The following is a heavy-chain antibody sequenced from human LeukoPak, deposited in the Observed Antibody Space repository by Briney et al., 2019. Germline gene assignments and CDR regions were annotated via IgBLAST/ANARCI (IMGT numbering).Heavy chain of an antibody. V-gene: IGHV1-69*04. CDR2: IIPILGIE. Sequence: SVKVSCEASGGTFSTDSITWVRQAPGQGLEWMGRIIPILGIEKYAQKFQGRVTITADTSTSTAYMELSSLRSEDTAVYYCAREVGDYNWFDPWGQGTLVTVSS. D-gene: IGHD2-21*02. CDR1: GGTFSTDS. J-gene: IGHJ5*02. CDR3: AREVGDYNWFDP.